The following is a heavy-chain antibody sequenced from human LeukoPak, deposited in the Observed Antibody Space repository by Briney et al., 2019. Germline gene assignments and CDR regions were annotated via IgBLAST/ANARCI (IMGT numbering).Heavy chain of an antibody. V-gene: IGHV1-2*02. J-gene: IGHJ4*02. CDR2: INPNSGGT. CDR1: AYTSTGYY. CDR3: ARWSSSWYPYFDY. Sequence: ASVKVSRKASAYTSTGYYMHWVRQAPGQGLEWMGWINPNSGGTNYAQKFQGRVTMTRDTSISTAYMELSRLRSDDTAVYYCARWSSSWYPYFDYWGQGTLVTVSS. D-gene: IGHD6-13*01.